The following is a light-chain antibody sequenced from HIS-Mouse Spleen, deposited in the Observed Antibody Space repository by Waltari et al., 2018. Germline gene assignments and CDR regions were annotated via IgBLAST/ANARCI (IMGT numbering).Light chain of an antibody. CDR3: NSRDSSGNHWV. Sequence: SSELTQDPAVSVALGQTVRITCQGDSLRSYTESWYQQKPGQAPVLVIYGKNNRPSGIPDRFSGSSSGNTASLTITGAQAEDEADYYCNSRDSSGNHWVFGGGTKLTVL. J-gene: IGLJ3*02. V-gene: IGLV3-19*01. CDR1: SLRSYT. CDR2: GKN.